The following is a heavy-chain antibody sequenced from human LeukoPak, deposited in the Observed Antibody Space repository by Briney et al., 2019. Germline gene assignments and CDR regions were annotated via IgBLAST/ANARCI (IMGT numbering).Heavy chain of an antibody. Sequence: SETLSLTCTVSGGSISSYYWSWIRQPAGKGLEWIGRFYTSGSTNYNPSLKSRVTMSVDTSKNQFSLKLSSVTAADTAVYYCARDMSLLWFGELCAFDIWGQGTMVTVSS. J-gene: IGHJ3*02. V-gene: IGHV4-4*07. CDR2: FYTSGST. CDR3: ARDMSLLWFGELCAFDI. D-gene: IGHD3-10*01. CDR1: GGSISSYY.